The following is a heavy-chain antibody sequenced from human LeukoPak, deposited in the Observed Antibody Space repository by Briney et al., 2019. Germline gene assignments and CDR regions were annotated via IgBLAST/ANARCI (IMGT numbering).Heavy chain of an antibody. V-gene: IGHV4-39*07. D-gene: IGHD3-16*01. CDR1: GGSISSSSSYY. Sequence: SETLSLTCTVSGGSISSSSSYYWGWIRQPPGKGLEWIRQIYYNGKADYNPSLESRITISVDTSKNQMSLRLNSVTAADTAIYYCAKFGADYDMYVWGQGVTVAVSS. CDR3: AKFGADYDMYV. J-gene: IGHJ6*02. CDR2: IYYNGKA.